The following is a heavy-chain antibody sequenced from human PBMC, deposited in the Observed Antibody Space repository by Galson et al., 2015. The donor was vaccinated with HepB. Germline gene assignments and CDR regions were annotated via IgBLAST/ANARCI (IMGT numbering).Heavy chain of an antibody. Sequence: SVKVSCKASGYTFTSYGISWVRQAPGQGLEWMGWISAYNGNTNYAQKLQGRVTMTTDTSTSTAYMELRSLRSDDTAVYYCARDKRVVTPPNWFDPWGQGTMVTVSS. CDR1: GYTFTSYG. D-gene: IGHD4-23*01. CDR3: ARDKRVVTPPNWFDP. CDR2: ISAYNGNT. J-gene: IGHJ5*02. V-gene: IGHV1-18*01.